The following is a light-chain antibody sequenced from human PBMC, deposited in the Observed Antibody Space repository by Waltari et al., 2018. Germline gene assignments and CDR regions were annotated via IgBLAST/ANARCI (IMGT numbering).Light chain of an antibody. Sequence: IVLTQSPGTLSLSPGERATLSCRASQSVSSSYLAWYQQKPGQAPRLLTYGASSRATGIPDSFSGSGSGTDFTLTISRLEPEDVAVYYCQQYGSSLLTFGGGTKVEIK. CDR3: QQYGSSLLT. V-gene: IGKV3-20*01. J-gene: IGKJ4*01. CDR2: GAS. CDR1: QSVSSSY.